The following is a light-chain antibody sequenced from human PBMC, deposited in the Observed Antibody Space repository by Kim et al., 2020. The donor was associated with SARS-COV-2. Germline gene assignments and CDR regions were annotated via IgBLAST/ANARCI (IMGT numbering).Light chain of an antibody. Sequence: ASGQTVRITCRRDSLRSYYANWYQQKPGQAPVLVIYGKNNRPSGIPDRFSVSSSGNTASLTITGAQAEDEADYYCNSRDSSGNRVVFGGGTQLPS. CDR2: GKN. CDR1: SLRSYY. CDR3: NSRDSSGNRVV. V-gene: IGLV3-19*01. J-gene: IGLJ2*01.